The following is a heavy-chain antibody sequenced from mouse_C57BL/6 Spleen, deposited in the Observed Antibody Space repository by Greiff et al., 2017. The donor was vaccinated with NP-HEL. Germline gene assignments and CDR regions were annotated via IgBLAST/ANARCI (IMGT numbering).Heavy chain of an antibody. D-gene: IGHD3-1*01. Sequence: EVQRVESGGGLVQPGGSLKLSCAASGFTFSDYGMAWVRQAPRKGPEWVAFISNLAYSIYYADTVTGRFTISRENAKNTLYLEMSSLRSEDTAMYYCAREGGTRWYFDVWGTGTTVTVSS. J-gene: IGHJ1*03. CDR1: GFTFSDYG. V-gene: IGHV5-15*01. CDR3: AREGGTRWYFDV. CDR2: ISNLAYSI.